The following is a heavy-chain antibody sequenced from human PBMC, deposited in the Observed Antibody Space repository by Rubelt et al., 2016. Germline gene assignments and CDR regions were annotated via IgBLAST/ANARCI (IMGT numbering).Heavy chain of an antibody. Sequence: QLQLQESGPGLVKPSETLSLTCTVSGGSISSSSYYWGWIRQPPGKGLEWIGSIYDSGSTNYNPSLKSRVTISVDTSKNQFSLKLSSATAADTAVYYCARGGRYYGSGSYQRHNWFDPWGQGTLVTVSS. CDR1: GGSISSSSYY. CDR3: ARGGRYYGSGSYQRHNWFDP. V-gene: IGHV4-39*07. CDR2: IYDSGST. D-gene: IGHD3-10*01. J-gene: IGHJ5*02.